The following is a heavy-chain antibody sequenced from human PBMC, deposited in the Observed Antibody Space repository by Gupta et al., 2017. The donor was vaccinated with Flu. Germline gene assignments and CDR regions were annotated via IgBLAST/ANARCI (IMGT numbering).Heavy chain of an antibody. V-gene: IGHV4-39*01. J-gene: IGHJ4*02. D-gene: IGHD5-12*01. Sequence: QLHLQESGPGLVKPSETLSLTCSVSGYSISSSTTYCWDWIRQPPGKGLEWIGAFCYTGSLYFNPSLKSRVTVSVDTSKDQFSLKLRSVTAADTALYLGARRLGGYDYYDSWGQGTLVTVSS. CDR1: GYSISSSTTYC. CDR2: FCYTGSL. CDR3: ARRLGGYDYYDS.